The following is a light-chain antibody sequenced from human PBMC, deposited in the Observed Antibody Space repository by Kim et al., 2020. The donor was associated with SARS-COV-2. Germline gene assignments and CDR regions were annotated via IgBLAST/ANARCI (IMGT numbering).Light chain of an antibody. CDR1: QSLVYSDGNTY. V-gene: IGKV2-30*01. Sequence: DVVLTQSPLSLPVTLGQPASISCRSSQSLVYSDGNTYLSWFQQRPGQSPRRLVYKVSNRDSGVPDRFSGSWSGTDFTLKISRVEAEDVGIYYCMQGTRWPPFTFGGGTKVDIK. J-gene: IGKJ4*01. CDR3: MQGTRWPPFT. CDR2: KVS.